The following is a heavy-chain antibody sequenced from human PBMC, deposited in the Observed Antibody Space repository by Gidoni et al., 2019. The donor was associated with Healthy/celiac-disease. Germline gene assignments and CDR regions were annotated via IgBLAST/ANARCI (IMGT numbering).Heavy chain of an antibody. V-gene: IGHV4-4*02. Sequence: QVQLQESGPGLVKPSRTLSLTCAVCDGSISSSNWWRLVRQPPGKVLEWIGEIDHTGRTNYNPSRKSRVTISVDKSKNQFSLKLCSVTAADTAVYYCARVPVLDYFRYFDLWGRGTLVTVSS. D-gene: IGHD3-3*02. CDR3: ARVPVLDYFRYFDL. J-gene: IGHJ2*01. CDR1: DGSISSSNW. CDR2: IDHTGRT.